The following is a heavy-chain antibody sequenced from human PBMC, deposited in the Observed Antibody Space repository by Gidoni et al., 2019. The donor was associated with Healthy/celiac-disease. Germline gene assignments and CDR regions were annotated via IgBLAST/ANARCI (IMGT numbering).Heavy chain of an antibody. CDR2: IKSKTDGGTT. J-gene: IGHJ4*02. D-gene: IGHD2-2*01. Sequence: EVQLVESGGGLVKPGGSRRLSCAASGFTFSNAWMSWVRQAPGKGLEWGGRIKSKTDGGTTDYAAPVKGRFTISRDDSKNTLYLQMNSLKTEDTAVYYCTTGSDSTTDPYWGQGTLVTVSS. CDR3: TTGSDSTTDPY. CDR1: GFTFSNAW. V-gene: IGHV3-15*01.